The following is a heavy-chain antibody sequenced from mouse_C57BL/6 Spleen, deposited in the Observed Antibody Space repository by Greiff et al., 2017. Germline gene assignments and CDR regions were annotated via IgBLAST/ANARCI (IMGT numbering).Heavy chain of an antibody. D-gene: IGHD3-2*02. CDR3: ARSPSSGYAMDY. Sequence: VQLQQSGAELVKPGASVKLSCTASGFNIKGYYMHWVKQRTEQGLEWIGRIDPVVGDTKYAAKFKGKATITADKSTNTTYLHLSSLTSEDTAVYYCARSPSSGYAMDYWGQGTSVTVSS. J-gene: IGHJ4*01. CDR2: IDPVVGDT. V-gene: IGHV14-2*01. CDR1: GFNIKGYY.